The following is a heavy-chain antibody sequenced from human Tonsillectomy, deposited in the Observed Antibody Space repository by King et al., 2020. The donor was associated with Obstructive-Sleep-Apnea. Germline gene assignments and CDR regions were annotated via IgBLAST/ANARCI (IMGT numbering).Heavy chain of an antibody. CDR2: IYSGGAT. CDR1: GFIVSSNY. V-gene: IGHV3-66*01. CDR3: ARVVGAFVY. J-gene: IGHJ4*02. D-gene: IGHD1-26*01. Sequence: VQLVESGGGLVQPGGSLRLSCAASGFIVSSNYMSWVRQAPGEGLEWVSVIYSGGATYYADSVKGRFTISRDNSKNTLHLQMNSLRAEDTAVYYCARVVGAFVYWGQGTLVTVPS.